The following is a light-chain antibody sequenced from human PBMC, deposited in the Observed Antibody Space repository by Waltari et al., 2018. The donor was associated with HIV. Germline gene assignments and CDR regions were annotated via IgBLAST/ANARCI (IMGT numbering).Light chain of an antibody. CDR3: AAWDDSLSGLVV. Sequence: QSVLTQPPSASGTPGQRVTISCSGSSSNIGSNTVNWYQQLPGTAPRLLIYSHNQRPSGVPDRFSGSKSGTSASLAISGLQSEDEADYYCAAWDDSLSGLVVFGGGTKLTVL. J-gene: IGLJ2*01. CDR2: SHN. CDR1: SSNIGSNT. V-gene: IGLV1-44*01.